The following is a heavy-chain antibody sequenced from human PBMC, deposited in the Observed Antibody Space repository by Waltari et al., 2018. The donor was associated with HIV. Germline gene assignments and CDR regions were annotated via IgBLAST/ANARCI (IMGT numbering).Heavy chain of an antibody. J-gene: IGHJ3*02. D-gene: IGHD3-9*01. CDR3: AKVGMTTLTSYAVDI. CDR1: GFKFDDYA. Sequence: EVQLVESGGGLVQPGGSLRLSCAASGFKFDDYAMYWVRQAPGKGLRWVSGISGDSGTIGYADSVKGRFTISRDNANNFLSLQMNNLRAEDTALYYCAKVGMTTLTSYAVDIWGQGTMVTVSS. CDR2: ISGDSGTI. V-gene: IGHV3-9*01.